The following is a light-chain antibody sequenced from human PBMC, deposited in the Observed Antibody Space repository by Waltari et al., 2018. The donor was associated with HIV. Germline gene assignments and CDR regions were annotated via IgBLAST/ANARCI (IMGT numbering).Light chain of an antibody. V-gene: IGLV2-14*03. CDR3: TSYSPFYTLL. CDR2: GVS. Sequence: QSALTQPASMSGSPGQSITISCSGTTRDIGTYNFVSWYQQHPGQVPKLLIYGVSDRPSGIPTPFSGSRSGNTASLTIADLQEEDEADYHSTSYSPFYTLLFGGGTKLTVL. CDR1: TRDIGTYNF. J-gene: IGLJ2*01.